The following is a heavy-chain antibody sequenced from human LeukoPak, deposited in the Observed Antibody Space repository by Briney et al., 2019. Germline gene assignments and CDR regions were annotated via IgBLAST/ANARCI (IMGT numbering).Heavy chain of an antibody. CDR1: GYTFTNYH. CDR2: VSTNDGNT. J-gene: IGHJ4*02. CDR3: TRAPPGMTMMTDY. D-gene: IGHD3-22*01. V-gene: IGHV1-18*01. Sequence: ASVRVSCTASGYTFTNYHIAWVRQAPGQGLEWMGWVSTNDGNTVYAQRLQGRVTMTTDTSTSVAYMELRSLTSDDTAVYYCTRAPPGMTMMTDYWGQGTLVTVSS.